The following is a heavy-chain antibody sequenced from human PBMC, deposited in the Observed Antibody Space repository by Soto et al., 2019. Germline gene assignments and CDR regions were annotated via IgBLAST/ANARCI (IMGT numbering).Heavy chain of an antibody. CDR3: ARHETLHGDYDH. Sequence: SETLSLTCPVPGGSMFSYYWSWFRQPPGRGLEWIGFIYYAGSTKYNPSLNSRVTISVDTSKNQFSLKLGSVTAADTAVYYCARHETLHGDYDHWGQGTLVTVS. CDR1: GGSMFSYY. J-gene: IGHJ4*02. CDR2: IYYAGST. D-gene: IGHD4-17*01. V-gene: IGHV4-59*08.